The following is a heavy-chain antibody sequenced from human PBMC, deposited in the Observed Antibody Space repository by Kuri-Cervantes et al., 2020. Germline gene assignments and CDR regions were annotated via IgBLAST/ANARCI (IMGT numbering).Heavy chain of an antibody. J-gene: IGHJ4*02. CDR1: GFTFSSYS. CDR2: ISSADNTI. CDR3: ARDGVAVAGTRGGGDY. D-gene: IGHD6-19*01. V-gene: IGHV3-48*04. Sequence: GGSLRLSCVASGFTFSSYSMNWVRQAPGKGLEWVSYISSADNTIYYSDSVKGRFTISRDNAKNSLYLQMNSLRAEDTAVYYCARDGVAVAGTRGGGDYWGQGTLVTVSS.